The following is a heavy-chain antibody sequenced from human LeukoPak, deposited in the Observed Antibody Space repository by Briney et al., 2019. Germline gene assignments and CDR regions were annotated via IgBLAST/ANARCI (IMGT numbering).Heavy chain of an antibody. Sequence: SETLSLTCTVSGGSISSYYWSWIRQPPGKGLEWIGYIYYSGSTNYNPSLKSRVTISVDTSKNQFSLKLSSVTAADTAVYYCARVGSIGGSYWQFDYWGQGTLVTVSS. J-gene: IGHJ4*02. V-gene: IGHV4-59*12. CDR3: ARVGSIGGSYWQFDY. CDR1: GGSISSYY. D-gene: IGHD1-26*01. CDR2: IYYSGST.